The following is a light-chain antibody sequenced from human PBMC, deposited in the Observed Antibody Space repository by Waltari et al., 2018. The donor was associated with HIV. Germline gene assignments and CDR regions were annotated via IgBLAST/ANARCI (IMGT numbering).Light chain of an antibody. V-gene: IGLV3-9*01. CDR2: ADS. J-gene: IGLJ2*01. CDR3: QLWDSSTVI. CDR1: YIGNNS. Sequence: SYEVTQSLSVSVALGPTAKITCGGNYIGNNSVHWHQQKPGQAPVLVIYADSGRPSGVTDRFSGSSSGNTATLTISGVQSGDEADYYCQLWDSSTVIFGGGTKLTVL.